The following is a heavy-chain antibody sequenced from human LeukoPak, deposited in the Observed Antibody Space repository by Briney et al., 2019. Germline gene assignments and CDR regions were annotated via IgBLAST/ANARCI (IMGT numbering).Heavy chain of an antibody. D-gene: IGHD6-13*01. CDR2: ISTSSSYI. CDR3: ARAAIAAARIYYYMDV. CDR1: GFTFSSYS. J-gene: IGHJ6*03. Sequence: GGSLRLSCAASGFTFSSYSMNWVRQAPGKGLERASFISTSSSYIHNADSVKGRFTISRDNAENSLYLQMNSLRAEDTAVYYCARAAIAAARIYYYMDVWGKGTTVTVSS. V-gene: IGHV3-21*01.